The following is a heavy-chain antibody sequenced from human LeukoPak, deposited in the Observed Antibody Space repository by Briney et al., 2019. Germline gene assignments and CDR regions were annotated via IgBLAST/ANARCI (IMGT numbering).Heavy chain of an antibody. CDR3: AAGYCTTAVCYKGFDY. D-gene: IGHD2-8*01. CDR1: GFTFSSYG. Sequence: GGSLRLSCSASGFTFSSYGMHWVRQAPGKGLEWVAFIRYDGTNTYYADSVKGRFTISRDNSKNTLYLQMNSLRAEDTAVYYCAAGYCTTAVCYKGFDYWGQGTLVAVSS. CDR2: IRYDGTNT. V-gene: IGHV3-30*02. J-gene: IGHJ4*02.